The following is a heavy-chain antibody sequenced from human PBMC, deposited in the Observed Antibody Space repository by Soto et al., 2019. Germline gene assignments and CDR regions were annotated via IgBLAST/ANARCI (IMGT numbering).Heavy chain of an antibody. CDR2: IDPSDSDT. Sequence: GESLKISCKGSGYSFTSYWISWVRQMPGKGLEWMGRIDPSDSDTNYSPSFQGHVTISADKSISTAYLQWSSLKASDTAMYYCASRDCTGGSCYFDYYCGMDVWGQGTTVTVSS. J-gene: IGHJ6*02. CDR1: GYSFTSYW. D-gene: IGHD2-15*01. CDR3: ASRDCTGGSCYFDYYCGMDV. V-gene: IGHV5-10-1*01.